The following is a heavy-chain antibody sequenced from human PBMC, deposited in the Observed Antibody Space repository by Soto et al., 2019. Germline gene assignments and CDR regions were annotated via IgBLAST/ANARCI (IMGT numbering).Heavy chain of an antibody. CDR1: GFTFSNYG. V-gene: IGHV3-30*18. CDR3: AKDQSIAAPVIDE. Sequence: PGGSLRLSCAASGFTFSNYGMHWVRQAPGKGLDWVAVISYDGNNKYYRDSVKGRFTISRDNSKNTLYLQLNSLRPEDTAIYYCAKDQSIAAPVIDECGQGPLVTVYS. D-gene: IGHD6-6*01. J-gene: IGHJ4*02. CDR2: ISYDGNNK.